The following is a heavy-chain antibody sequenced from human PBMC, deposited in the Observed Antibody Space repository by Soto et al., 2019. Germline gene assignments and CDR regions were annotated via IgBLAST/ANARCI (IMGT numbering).Heavy chain of an antibody. Sequence: EVQLVESGGGLVQPGGSRRLSCGASGFTFSRHWMHWVRQVPGKGLVWVSRITNDGSSTSYADSVKGRFTVSRDNAKNTLYLQMSSLRAEDTAVYYCVRVGAGWAFDIWGQGTMVTVSA. J-gene: IGHJ3*02. CDR1: GFTFSRHW. CDR2: ITNDGSST. V-gene: IGHV3-74*01. D-gene: IGHD3-3*01. CDR3: VRVGAGWAFDI.